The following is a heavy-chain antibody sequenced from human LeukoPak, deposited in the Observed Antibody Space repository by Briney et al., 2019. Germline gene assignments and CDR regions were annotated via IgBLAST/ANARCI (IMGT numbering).Heavy chain of an antibody. J-gene: IGHJ6*03. CDR3: ANTLGYSSGFSYMDV. D-gene: IGHD6-13*01. Sequence: PGGSLRLSCAASGFTFSSYWMSWVRQAPGKGLEWVANIKQDGSEKYYVDSVKGRFTISRDNSKNTLYLQMNSLRAEDTAVYYCANTLGYSSGFSYMDVWGKGTTVTISS. CDR2: IKQDGSEK. CDR1: GFTFSSYW. V-gene: IGHV3-7*01.